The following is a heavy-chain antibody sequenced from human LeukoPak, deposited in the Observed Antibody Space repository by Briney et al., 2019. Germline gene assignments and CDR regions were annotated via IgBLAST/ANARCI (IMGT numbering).Heavy chain of an antibody. J-gene: IGHJ6*03. Sequence: PSENLSLTCTVSFGSISSISYYWGWIRQSPGKGPEWIASIYYSGTTYYSPSLTSRVTISVDTSKNQFSLKLSSVTAADTAVYYCARCGYSGSLYYMDVWGKGTTVTVSS. D-gene: IGHD1-26*01. CDR2: IYYSGTT. CDR3: ARCGYSGSLYYMDV. V-gene: IGHV4-39*07. CDR1: FGSISSISYY.